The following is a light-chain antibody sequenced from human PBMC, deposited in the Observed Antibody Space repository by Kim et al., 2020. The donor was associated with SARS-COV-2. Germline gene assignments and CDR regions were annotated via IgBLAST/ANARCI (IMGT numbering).Light chain of an antibody. CDR2: GKN. CDR1: SLRSYS. J-gene: IGLJ2*01. CDR3: NSRDSNDNVV. Sequence: VALGQTVRITGRGDSLRSYSATWYQQKPGQAPILVIYGKNNRPSGIPDRFSGSSSGNTASLTITGTQAGDEADYYCNSRDSNDNVVFGGGTKLTVL. V-gene: IGLV3-19*01.